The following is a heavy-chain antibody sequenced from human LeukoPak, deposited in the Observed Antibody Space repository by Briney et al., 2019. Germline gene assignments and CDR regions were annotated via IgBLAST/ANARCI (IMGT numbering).Heavy chain of an antibody. D-gene: IGHD2-15*01. CDR2: ISGSGAST. CDR1: GFTFGSYA. Sequence: GGSLRLSCAASGFTFGSYAMSWVRQAPGKGLEWVSAISGSGASTYYADSVKGRFTISRDNSKNTLYLQMNSLRAEDTAVYYCAKGRAVEVVAAFNYWGQGTVVTVSS. V-gene: IGHV3-23*01. CDR3: AKGRAVEVVAAFNY. J-gene: IGHJ4*02.